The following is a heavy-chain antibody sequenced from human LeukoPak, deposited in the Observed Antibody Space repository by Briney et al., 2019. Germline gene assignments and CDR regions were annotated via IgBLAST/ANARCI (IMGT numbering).Heavy chain of an antibody. CDR2: ISSSSHI. CDR3: AREGGYCSGGSCYAGFYYYYYGMDV. CDR1: GFSFSSYS. D-gene: IGHD2-15*01. Sequence: GGSLGLSCAASGFSFSSYSMNWVRQAPGKGLEWVSSISSSSHIYYADSVKGRFTISRDNAKNSLYLQMNSLRAEDTAVYYCAREGGYCSGGSCYAGFYYYYYGMDVWGQGTTVTVSS. V-gene: IGHV3-21*01. J-gene: IGHJ6*02.